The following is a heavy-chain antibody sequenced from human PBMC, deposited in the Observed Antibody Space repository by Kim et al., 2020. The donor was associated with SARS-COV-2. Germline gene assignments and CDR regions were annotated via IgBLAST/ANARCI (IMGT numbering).Heavy chain of an antibody. V-gene: IGHV4-34*01. CDR2: INHSGST. Sequence: SETLSLTCAVYGGSFSGYYWSWIRQPPGKGLEWIGEINHSGSTNYNPSLKSRVTISVDTSKNQFSLKLSSVTAADTAVYYCARLQEHIVVVPAAIAYYYYYMDVWGKGTTVTVSS. J-gene: IGHJ6*03. CDR1: GGSFSGYY. CDR3: ARLQEHIVVVPAAIAYYYYYMDV. D-gene: IGHD2-2*02.